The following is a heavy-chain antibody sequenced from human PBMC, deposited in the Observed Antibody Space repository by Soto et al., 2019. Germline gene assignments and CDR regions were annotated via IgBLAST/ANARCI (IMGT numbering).Heavy chain of an antibody. V-gene: IGHV1-69*02. CDR2: IIPILGIA. Sequence: QVQLVQSGAEVKKPGSSVKVSCKASGGTFSSYTISWVRQAPGQGLEWMGKIIPILGIANYAQKFQGRVTITADKPTRTAYMELSSLRSEDTAVYYCARVGGYCGGDCYLYYFDYWGQGTLVTVSS. D-gene: IGHD2-21*02. CDR1: GGTFSSYT. CDR3: ARVGGYCGGDCYLYYFDY. J-gene: IGHJ4*02.